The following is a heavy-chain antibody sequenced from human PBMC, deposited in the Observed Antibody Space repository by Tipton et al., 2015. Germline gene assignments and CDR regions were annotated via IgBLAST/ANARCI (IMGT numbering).Heavy chain of an antibody. D-gene: IGHD6-6*01. CDR2: IYYSGSA. Sequence: TLSLTCTVSGGSVSSGSYYWSWVRQPPGKGLEWIGYIYYSGSATYNPSLKSRVTISVDTSKNQFSLKLSSVTAADTAVYYCATLNAAALAYWGQGTLVTVSS. CDR3: ATLNAAALAY. V-gene: IGHV4-61*01. CDR1: GGSVSSGSYY. J-gene: IGHJ4*02.